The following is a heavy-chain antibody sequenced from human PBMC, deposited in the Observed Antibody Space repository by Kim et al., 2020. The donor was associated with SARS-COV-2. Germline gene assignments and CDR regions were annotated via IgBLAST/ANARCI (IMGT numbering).Heavy chain of an antibody. CDR3: ARDRVKYWNWFDP. D-gene: IGHD2-15*01. J-gene: IGHJ5*02. CDR2: IYYSGST. V-gene: IGHV4-31*03. Sequence: SETLSLTCTVSGGSISSGGYYWSWIRQHPGKGLEWIGYIYYSGSTYYNPSLKSRVTISVDTSKNQFSLKLSSVTAADTAVYYCARDRVKYWNWFDPWGQGTLVTVSS. CDR1: GGSISSGGYY.